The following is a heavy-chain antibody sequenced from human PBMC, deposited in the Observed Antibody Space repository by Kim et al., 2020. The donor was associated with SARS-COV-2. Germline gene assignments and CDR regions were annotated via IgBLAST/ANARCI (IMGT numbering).Heavy chain of an antibody. D-gene: IGHD2-2*03. V-gene: IGHV1-3*01. J-gene: IGHJ4*02. CDR3: ARYLDSVTYFHFDY. Sequence: YSQGFQGRLTFTKDASANTAYMELRSLRSEDTAVYFCARYLDSVTYFHFDYWGQGTLVTVSS.